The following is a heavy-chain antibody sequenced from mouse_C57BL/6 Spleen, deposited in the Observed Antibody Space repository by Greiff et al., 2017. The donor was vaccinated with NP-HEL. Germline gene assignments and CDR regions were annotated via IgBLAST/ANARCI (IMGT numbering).Heavy chain of an antibody. CDR2: IYPGSGST. D-gene: IGHD1-1*02. CDR1: GYTFTSYW. CDR3: ARYGIWDYFDY. J-gene: IGHJ2*01. V-gene: IGHV1-55*01. Sequence: QVQLQQPGAELVKPGASVKMSCKASGYTFTSYWITWVKQRPGQGLEWIGDIYPGSGSTNYNEKFKSKATLTVETSSSTAYMQLSSLTSEDSAVYYCARYGIWDYFDYWGQGTTLTVSS.